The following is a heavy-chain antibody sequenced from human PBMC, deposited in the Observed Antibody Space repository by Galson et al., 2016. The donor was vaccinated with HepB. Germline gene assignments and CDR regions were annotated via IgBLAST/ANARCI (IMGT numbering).Heavy chain of an antibody. V-gene: IGHV3-64D*09. CDR1: EFTFSSYA. CDR2: ISSDAVTT. Sequence: SLRLSCAASEFTFSSYAMHWVRQAPGEGLEYVSAISSDAVTTYYADSVKGRFTISRENSKNTLYLQMSGLRAEDTAVYYCVTQYGVDVWGQGTTVTVS. CDR3: VTQYGVDV. J-gene: IGHJ6*02.